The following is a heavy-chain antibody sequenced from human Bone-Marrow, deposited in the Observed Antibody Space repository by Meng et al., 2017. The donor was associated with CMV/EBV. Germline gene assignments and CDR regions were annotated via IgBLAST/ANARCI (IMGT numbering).Heavy chain of an antibody. CDR2: INSRSNYI. CDR1: GFSFNNYN. CDR3: ARGNYYDDSGYYVFDY. Sequence: GESLQISCAVSGFSFNNYNMNWVRQRPGRGLEWVASINSRSNYIFYADLMKGRFTISRDNTNNSLFLQMNSLRTEDTAVYYCARGNYYDDSGYYVFDYWGLGTRVTVSS. D-gene: IGHD3-22*01. V-gene: IGHV3-21*06. J-gene: IGHJ4*02.